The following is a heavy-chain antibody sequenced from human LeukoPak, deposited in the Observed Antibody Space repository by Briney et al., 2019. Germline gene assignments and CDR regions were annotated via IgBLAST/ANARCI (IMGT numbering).Heavy chain of an antibody. CDR2: IYHSGST. D-gene: IGHD3-16*01. CDR1: GYSISSGYY. V-gene: IGHV4-38-2*01. Sequence: SSETLSLTCAVSGYSISSGYYWGCIRQPPGKGLEWIGSIYHSGSTYYNPSLKSRVTISVDTSKNQFSLKLSSVTAADTAMYYCARVWGDQSSFDSWGQGTLVTVSS. J-gene: IGHJ4*02. CDR3: ARVWGDQSSFDS.